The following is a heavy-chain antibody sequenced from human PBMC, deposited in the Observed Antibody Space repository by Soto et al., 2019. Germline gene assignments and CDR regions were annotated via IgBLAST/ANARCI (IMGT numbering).Heavy chain of an antibody. J-gene: IGHJ4*02. V-gene: IGHV1-3*01. CDR1: GYTFTSYA. D-gene: IGHD4-17*01. CDR3: ARDSVDYGDYGVDY. CDR2: INAGNGNT. Sequence: ASVKVSCKASGYTFTSYAMHWVRQAPGQRLEWMGWINAGNGNTKYSQKFQGRVTITRDTSASTAYMELSSLRSEDKAVYYCARDSVDYGDYGVDYWGKGTLVTVSS.